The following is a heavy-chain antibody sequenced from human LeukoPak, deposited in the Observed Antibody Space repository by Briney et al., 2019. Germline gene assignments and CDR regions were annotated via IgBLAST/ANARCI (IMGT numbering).Heavy chain of an antibody. Sequence: SQTLSLTCAISGDSISSNSAAWTWLRQSPSRGLEWLGRTYYRSKWYNDYAVSLKSRITVTPDTSKNQFSLQLNSVTPEDTAVYYCARGGYTSGWKWGQGTLVTVSS. CDR3: ARGGYTSGWK. V-gene: IGHV6-1*01. CDR2: TYYRSKWYN. J-gene: IGHJ4*02. CDR1: GDSISSNSAA. D-gene: IGHD6-19*01.